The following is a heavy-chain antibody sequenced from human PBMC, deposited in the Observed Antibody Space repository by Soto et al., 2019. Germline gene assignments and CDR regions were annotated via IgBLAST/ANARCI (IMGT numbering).Heavy chain of an antibody. CDR2: IYYSGST. CDR1: GGSISSGGYY. J-gene: IGHJ3*02. CDR3: ARDTSAYRVNYGGYHDAFDI. Sequence: PSETLSLTCTVSGGSISSGGYYWSWIRQHPGKGLEWIGHIYYSGSTYYNPSLKSRVTISVDTSKNQFSLKLSSVTAADTAVYYCARDTSAYRVNYGGYHDAFDIWGQGTMVTVSS. D-gene: IGHD4-17*01. V-gene: IGHV4-31*03.